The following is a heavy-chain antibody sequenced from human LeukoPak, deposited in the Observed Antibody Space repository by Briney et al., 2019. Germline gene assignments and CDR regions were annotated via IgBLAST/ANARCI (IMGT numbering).Heavy chain of an antibody. CDR1: GFTVSNNY. CDR3: ARATLDN. V-gene: IGHV3-53*01. J-gene: IGHJ4*02. CDR2: IYSGGST. Sequence: GGSLRLSCAASGFTVSNNYISWVRQAPGKGLEWVSVIYSGGSTKYADSVRARFTISRDNSKNTVYLQMNSLRADDTAVYYCARATLDNWGQGTLVTVSS.